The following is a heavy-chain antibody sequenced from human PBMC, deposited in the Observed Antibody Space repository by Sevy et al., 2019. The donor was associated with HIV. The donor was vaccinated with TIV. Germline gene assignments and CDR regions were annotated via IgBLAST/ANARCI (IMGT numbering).Heavy chain of an antibody. J-gene: IGHJ4*02. CDR1: GYTFTRYE. D-gene: IGHD2-21*02. CDR3: AKEIVTAVVTPVDY. Sequence: ASVKVSCKASGYTFTRYEINWVRQATGQGLEWMGWMNPNSGDTGSVQKFQGRVTMTSNTSISTAYMELRSLRSDDTAVYYCAKEIVTAVVTPVDYWGQGTLVTVSS. V-gene: IGHV1-8*01. CDR2: MNPNSGDT.